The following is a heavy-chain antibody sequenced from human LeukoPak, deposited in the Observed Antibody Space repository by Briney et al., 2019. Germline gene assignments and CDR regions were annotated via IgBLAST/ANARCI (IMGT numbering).Heavy chain of an antibody. D-gene: IGHD6-6*01. J-gene: IGHJ4*02. V-gene: IGHV3-48*03. CDR3: ATFNVH. CDR2: ISASGNDI. Sequence: GGSLTLSCVASGGTFSSYERNWVRQAPGKGLEWVGYISASGNDIYYAYSMRGGFTIARDNAKTSLYLQMNSLRAEDTAVYYCATFNVHWGQGTLLTVSS. CDR1: GGTFSSYE.